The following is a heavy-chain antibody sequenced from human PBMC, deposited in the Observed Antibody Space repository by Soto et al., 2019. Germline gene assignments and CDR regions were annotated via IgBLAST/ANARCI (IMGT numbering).Heavy chain of an antibody. Sequence: QVHLVQSGAGVKKPGASVKVSCKASGYTFTTYGIAWVRQAPGQGLEWMGWISAYNANTDYAQRLQGRVTITTDTSTSTAHMELRSLRSDDTAVYYCARGRYLDYWGQGTLVTVSS. CDR1: GYTFTTYG. CDR2: ISAYNANT. J-gene: IGHJ4*02. V-gene: IGHV1-18*01. CDR3: ARGRYLDY. D-gene: IGHD1-26*01.